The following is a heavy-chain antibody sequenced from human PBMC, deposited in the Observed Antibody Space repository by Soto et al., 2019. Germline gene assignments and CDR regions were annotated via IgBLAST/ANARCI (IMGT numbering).Heavy chain of an antibody. J-gene: IGHJ6*02. Sequence: GGSLRLSCAASGFTFSSYDMHWVRQATGKGLEWVSAIGTAGDTYYPGSVKGRFTISRENAKNSLYLQMNSLRAEDTAVYYCARDRRDRGSGSYYHGMDVWGQGTTVTVSS. CDR1: GFTFSSYD. D-gene: IGHD3-10*01. V-gene: IGHV3-13*01. CDR3: ARDRRDRGSGSYYHGMDV. CDR2: IGTAGDT.